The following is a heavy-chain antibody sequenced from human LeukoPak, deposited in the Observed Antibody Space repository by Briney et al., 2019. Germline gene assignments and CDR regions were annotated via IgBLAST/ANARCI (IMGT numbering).Heavy chain of an antibody. CDR2: INHSGST. CDR1: GGSFSVYY. V-gene: IGHV4-34*01. CDR3: ARGNIVVVNGRLYYFDY. J-gene: IGHJ4*02. Sequence: SETLSLTCAVYGGSFSVYYWSWIRQLPGKGLEWIGEINHSGSTNYNPSLKSRVTISVDTSKNQFSLKLSSVTAADTAVYYCARGNIVVVNGRLYYFDYWGQGTLVTVSS. D-gene: IGHD2-21*01.